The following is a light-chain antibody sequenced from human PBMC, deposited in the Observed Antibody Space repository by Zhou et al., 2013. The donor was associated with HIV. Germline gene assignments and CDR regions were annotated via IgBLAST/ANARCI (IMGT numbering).Light chain of an antibody. CDR3: MQGTHWPPT. J-gene: IGKJ2*01. CDR1: QSLVYSDGNTY. V-gene: IGKV2-30*01. CDR2: KVS. Sequence: DVVMSQSPLSLPVILGQPASISCRSSQSLVYSDGNTYLNWFLQRPGQSPRRLIYKVSSRDSGVPERFIGSGSGSDFTLKISSVEADDIGIYYCMQGTHWPPTFGQGTKLDIK.